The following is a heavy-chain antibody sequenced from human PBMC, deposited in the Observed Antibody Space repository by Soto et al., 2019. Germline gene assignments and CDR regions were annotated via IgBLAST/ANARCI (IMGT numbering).Heavy chain of an antibody. D-gene: IGHD5-12*01. CDR2: IYYTGTT. CDR3: ARRGDIVALQNGFDT. CDR1: GDSINSRDYY. V-gene: IGHV4-30-4*01. J-gene: IGHJ3*02. Sequence: PSETLSLTCTVSGDSINSRDYYWSWIRQSPGKGLEWIGYIYYTGTTFYNPSLRSRATIVVDTSKNQFSLKLTSVTAADTAVYYCARRGDIVALQNGFDTWGQGAMVTVSS.